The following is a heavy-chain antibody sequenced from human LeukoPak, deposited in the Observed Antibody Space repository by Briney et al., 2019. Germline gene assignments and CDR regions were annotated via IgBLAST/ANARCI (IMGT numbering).Heavy chain of an antibody. D-gene: IGHD3-16*01. J-gene: IGHJ4*02. Sequence: GSLRLSCSASGFTFGSYAMHWVRQAPGKGLEYVSAISSNGGSTYYADSVKGRFTISRDNSKNTLYLQMSSLRAEDTAVYYCVKDGTFGGVYFDYWGQGTLVTVSS. CDR3: VKDGTFGGVYFDY. V-gene: IGHV3-64D*06. CDR2: ISSNGGST. CDR1: GFTFGSYA.